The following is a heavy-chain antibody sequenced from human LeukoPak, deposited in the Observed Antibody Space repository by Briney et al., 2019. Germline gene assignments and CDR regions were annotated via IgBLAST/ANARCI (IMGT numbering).Heavy chain of an antibody. J-gene: IGHJ4*02. D-gene: IGHD3-16*01. CDR3: ARVKGTPYDYVWGSLIPHLVLYYFDY. CDR2: MNPNSGNT. CDR1: GYTFTSYD. Sequence: ASVKVSCKASGYTFTSYDINWVRQAIGQGLEWMGWMNPNSGNTGYAQKFQGRVTMTRNTSISTAYMELSSLRSEDTAVYYCARVKGTPYDYVWGSLIPHLVLYYFDYWGQGTLVTVSS. V-gene: IGHV1-8*01.